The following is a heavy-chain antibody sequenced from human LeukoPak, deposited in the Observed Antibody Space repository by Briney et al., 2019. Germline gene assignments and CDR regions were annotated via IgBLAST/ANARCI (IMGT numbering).Heavy chain of an antibody. CDR3: ARVSGYSSGTYYFDY. CDR1: GGSISSSSYY. Sequence: SETLSLTCTVSGGSISSSSYYWGWIRQPPGKGLEWIGSIYYSGSTYYNPSLKSRVTISVDTSKNQFSLKLSSVTAADTAVYYCARVSGYSSGTYYFDYWGQGTLVTVSS. D-gene: IGHD6-19*01. V-gene: IGHV4-39*07. J-gene: IGHJ4*02. CDR2: IYYSGST.